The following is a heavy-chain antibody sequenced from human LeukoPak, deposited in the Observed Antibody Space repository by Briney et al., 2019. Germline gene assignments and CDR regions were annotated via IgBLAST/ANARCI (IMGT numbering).Heavy chain of an antibody. J-gene: IGHJ6*03. Sequence: GGSLRLSCTASGFTFGDYAMSWVRQAPGKGLEWVGFIRSKAYGGTTEYAASVRGRFTISRDDSKSIAYLQMNSLKTEDTAVYYCTRVPPRITIFGVDYYMDVWGKGTTVTVSS. CDR3: TRVPPRITIFGVDYYMDV. V-gene: IGHV3-49*04. CDR2: IRSKAYGGTT. D-gene: IGHD3-3*01. CDR1: GFTFGDYA.